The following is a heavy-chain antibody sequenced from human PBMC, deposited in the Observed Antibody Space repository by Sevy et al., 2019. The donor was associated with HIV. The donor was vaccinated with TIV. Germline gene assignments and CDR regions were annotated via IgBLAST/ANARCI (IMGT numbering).Heavy chain of an antibody. CDR3: ARAQY. Sequence: GGSVRLSCGGSGFTFSSHWMSWVRQAPGKGLEWVANIKQDGSEKYYVDSVKGRFTISRDNAKNSLYLQMNSLRVEDTAVYYCARAQYWGQGTLVTVSS. CDR2: IKQDGSEK. J-gene: IGHJ4*02. V-gene: IGHV3-7*01. CDR1: GFTFSSHW.